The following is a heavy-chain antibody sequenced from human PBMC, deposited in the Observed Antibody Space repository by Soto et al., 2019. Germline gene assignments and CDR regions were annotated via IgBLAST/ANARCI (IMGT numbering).Heavy chain of an antibody. V-gene: IGHV3-53*01. CDR3: ARGLGNGDFGDPGDY. CDR1: GFSVSSNY. Sequence: EVPLVESGGGLIQPGGSLRLSCAASGFSVSSNYMSWVRQEPGKGLEWVSLLYSGGSTYYADSVKGRFTISRDNSKNTVYLQMNRLRAEDTAVYYCARGLGNGDFGDPGDYWGQGTLVTVSS. CDR2: LYSGGST. D-gene: IGHD4-17*01. J-gene: IGHJ4*02.